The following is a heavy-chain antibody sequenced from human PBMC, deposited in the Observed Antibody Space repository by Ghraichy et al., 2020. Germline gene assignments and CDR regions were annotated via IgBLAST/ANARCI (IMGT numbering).Heavy chain of an antibody. J-gene: IGHJ4*02. V-gene: IGHV3-11*01. CDR3: ARDRQLLDSSGYYPVIADY. D-gene: IGHD3-22*01. Sequence: GGSLRLSCAASGFTFSDYDMSWIRQAPGKGLEWVSYISSSGSTIYYADSVKGRFTISRDKAKNLLYLQMNSLRAEDTAVYYCARDRQLLDSSGYYPVIADYWGKVTLVTFSS. CDR2: ISSSGSTI. CDR1: GFTFSDYD.